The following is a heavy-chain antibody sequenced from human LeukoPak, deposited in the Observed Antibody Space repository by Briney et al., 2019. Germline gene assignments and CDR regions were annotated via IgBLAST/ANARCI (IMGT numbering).Heavy chain of an antibody. Sequence: SETLSLTCTVSGGSISSSYWSWIRQPPGKGLEWIGYISYSGSTNCNPALKSRVTMSIDTSKNQYSLKLSSVTAADTAVYCCAKYFYGSGSLFDYWGQGTLVTVSS. CDR1: GGSISSSY. V-gene: IGHV4-59*08. CDR3: AKYFYGSGSLFDY. CDR2: ISYSGST. J-gene: IGHJ4*02. D-gene: IGHD3-10*01.